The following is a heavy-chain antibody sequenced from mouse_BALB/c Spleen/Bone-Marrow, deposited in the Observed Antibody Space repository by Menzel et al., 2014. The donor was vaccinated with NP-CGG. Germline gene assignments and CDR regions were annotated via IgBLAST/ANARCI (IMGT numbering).Heavy chain of an antibody. CDR3: SRLRMITTYFDV. V-gene: IGHV5-9-3*01. D-gene: IGHD2-4*01. CDR2: ISSSGSYT. CDR1: GFTFSTYA. J-gene: IGHJ1*01. Sequence: EVQRVESGGGLAKPGGSLQLSCAASGFTFSTYAMSWVRQTREKRLEWVATISSSGSYTYYPDSVKGRFTISRDNAKNTLYLQMSSLRSEDTAMFYCSRLRMITTYFDVWGAGTTVTVSS.